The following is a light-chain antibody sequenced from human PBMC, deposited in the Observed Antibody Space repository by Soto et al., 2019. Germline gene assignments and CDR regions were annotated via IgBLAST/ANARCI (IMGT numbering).Light chain of an antibody. CDR3: AAWDDSLNAWV. CDR2: SNN. Sequence: QSALTQPPSASGTPGQRVTISCSGSGSDIGSNTVNWYQQLPGTAPKLLIYSNNQWPSGVPDRFSGSKSGTSASLAISGLQSEDEADYYCAAWDDSLNAWVFGGGTKLTVL. CDR1: GSDIGSNT. J-gene: IGLJ3*02. V-gene: IGLV1-44*01.